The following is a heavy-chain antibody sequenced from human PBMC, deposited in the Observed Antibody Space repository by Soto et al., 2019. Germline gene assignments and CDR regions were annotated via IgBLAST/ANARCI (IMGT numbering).Heavy chain of an antibody. V-gene: IGHV2-5*02. CDR3: AHRRIGVSQWNYGDFDY. J-gene: IGHJ4*02. CDR2: IYWDDDK. Sequence: QITLKESGPTLVKPTQTLTLTCTFSGFSLSTSGVGVGWVRQPPGKALEWLVFIYWDDDKRYSPSLRSRLTITKHTSKNQVVLTMTNVDPVDTATYFCAHRRIGVSQWNYGDFDYWGQGTLVTVSS. CDR1: GFSLSTSGVG. D-gene: IGHD6-19*01.